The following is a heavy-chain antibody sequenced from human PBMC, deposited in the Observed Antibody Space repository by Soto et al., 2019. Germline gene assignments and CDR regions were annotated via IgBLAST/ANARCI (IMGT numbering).Heavy chain of an antibody. D-gene: IGHD5-18*01. CDR2: ISWDGGST. J-gene: IGHJ6*02. Sequence: GGSLRLSCAASGFTFDDYTMHWVRQAPGKGLEWVSLISWDGGSTYYADSVKGRFTISRDNSKNSLYLQMNSLRTEDTALYYCAKDISRSGYSYNYYGMDVWGQGTTVTVSS. V-gene: IGHV3-43*01. CDR3: AKDISRSGYSYNYYGMDV. CDR1: GFTFDDYT.